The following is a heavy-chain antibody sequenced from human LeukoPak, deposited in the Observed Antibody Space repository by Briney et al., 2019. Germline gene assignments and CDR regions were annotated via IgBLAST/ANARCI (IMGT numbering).Heavy chain of an antibody. J-gene: IGHJ4*02. V-gene: IGHV3-11*04. Sequence: GGSLRLSCAASGFTFSDYYMSWIRQAPGKGLEWVSYISSSGSTIYYADSVKGRFTISRDNAKNSLYLQMNSLRAEDTAVYYCASNPNRSSPYFGDHWGQGTLVTVSS. CDR2: ISSSGSTI. CDR1: GFTFSDYY. D-gene: IGHD6-6*01. CDR3: ASNPNRSSPYFGDH.